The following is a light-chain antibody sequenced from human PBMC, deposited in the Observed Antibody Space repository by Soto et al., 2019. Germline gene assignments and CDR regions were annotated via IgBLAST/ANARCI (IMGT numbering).Light chain of an antibody. CDR3: SSYTSSSTLV. J-gene: IGLJ2*01. V-gene: IGLV2-14*01. CDR2: EVS. Sequence: QSVLTQPASVSGSPGQSITISCTGTSSDVGGYNYVSWYQQHPGKAPKLMIYEVSNRPSGVSNRFSGSESGNTASLTISGLQAEDEADYYCSSYTSSSTLVFGGGTKLTV. CDR1: SSDVGGYNY.